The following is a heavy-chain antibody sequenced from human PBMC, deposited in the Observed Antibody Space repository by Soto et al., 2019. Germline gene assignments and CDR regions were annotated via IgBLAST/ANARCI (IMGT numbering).Heavy chain of an antibody. V-gene: IGHV3-30-3*01. CDR2: ISYDGSNK. D-gene: IGHD2-21*02. Sequence: GGSLRLSCAASGFTFSSYAMHWVRQAPGKGLEWVAVISYDGSNKYYADSVKGRFTISRDNSKNTLYLQMNSLRDEDTAVYYCERFGIVVVTAPAFDIWCQGIMVTIS. CDR3: ERFGIVVVTAPAFDI. CDR1: GFTFSSYA. J-gene: IGHJ3*02.